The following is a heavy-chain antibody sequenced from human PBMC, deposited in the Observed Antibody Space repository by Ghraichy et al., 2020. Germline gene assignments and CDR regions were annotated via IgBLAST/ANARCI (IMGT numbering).Heavy chain of an antibody. CDR2: IIPIFGTA. D-gene: IGHD4-11*01. CDR1: GGTFSSYA. J-gene: IGHJ4*02. CDR3: ASGHDYRNYVFSRFDY. Sequence: SVKVSCKASGGTFSSYAISWVRQAPGQGLEWMGGIIPIFGTANYAQKFQGRVTITADESTSTAYMELSSLRSEDTAVYYCASGHDYRNYVFSRFDYWGQGTLVTVSS. V-gene: IGHV1-69*13.